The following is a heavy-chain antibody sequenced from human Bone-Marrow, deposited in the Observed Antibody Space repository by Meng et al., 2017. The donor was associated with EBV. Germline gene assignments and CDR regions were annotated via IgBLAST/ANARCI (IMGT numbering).Heavy chain of an antibody. CDR1: GFTFRKAW. V-gene: IGHV3-15*01. J-gene: IGHJ4*02. CDR2: VKSQADGGTT. Sequence: GGGFVKHVGSLRLSFVAFGFTFRKAWMRWVRQAHGKGLEWVGRVKSQADGGTTDYTAAVRGRFTISRDDSRNMLYLQINSLQIEDSALYYCATESTTFEYWGLGTLVTVSS. D-gene: IGHD1-1*01. CDR3: ATESTTFEY.